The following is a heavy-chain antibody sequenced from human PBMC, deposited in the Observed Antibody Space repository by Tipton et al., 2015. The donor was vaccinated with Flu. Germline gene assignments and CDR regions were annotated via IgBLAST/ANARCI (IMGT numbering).Heavy chain of an antibody. CDR2: IKHSGST. CDR3: ATKFANWGVWEPRDY. D-gene: IGHD7-27*01. V-gene: IGHV4-34*01. CDR1: GGSFSGYY. J-gene: IGHJ4*02. Sequence: TLSLTCSVYGGSFSGYYWSWIRQPPGKGLEWIGEIKHSGSTNYNPSLKSRVTISADTSKKQFSLKLNSVTAADTAVYFCATKFANWGVWEPRDYWGQGTLVTVS.